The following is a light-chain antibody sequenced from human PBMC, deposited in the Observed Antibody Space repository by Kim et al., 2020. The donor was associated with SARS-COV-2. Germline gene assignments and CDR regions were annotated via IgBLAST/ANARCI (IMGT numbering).Light chain of an antibody. CDR1: SSNIGAYYD. CDR2: DNS. Sequence: RVTISCTGSSSNIGAYYDVHWYQQLPGTAPKLLIYDNSNRPSGVPDRFSGSKSGTSASLAITGLQAEDEADYYCQSYDSSLSGYVFGTGTKVTVL. V-gene: IGLV1-40*01. CDR3: QSYDSSLSGYV. J-gene: IGLJ1*01.